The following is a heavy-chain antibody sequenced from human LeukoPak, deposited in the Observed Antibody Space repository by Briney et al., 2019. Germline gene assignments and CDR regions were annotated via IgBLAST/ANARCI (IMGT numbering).Heavy chain of an antibody. J-gene: IGHJ5*02. CDR3: ARDRYCSSTSCPRVLNPYNRFDP. Sequence: ASVKVSCKASGYTFTSYGISWVRQAPGQGLEWMGWISAYNGNTNYAQKLQGRVTMTTDTSTSTAYMELRSLRSDDTAVYYCARDRYCSSTSCPRVLNPYNRFDPWGQGTLVTVSS. CDR2: ISAYNGNT. D-gene: IGHD2-2*01. V-gene: IGHV1-18*01. CDR1: GYTFTSYG.